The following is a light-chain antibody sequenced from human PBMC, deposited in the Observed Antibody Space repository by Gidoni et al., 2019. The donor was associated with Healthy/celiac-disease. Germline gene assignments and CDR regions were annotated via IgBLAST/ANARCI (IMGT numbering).Light chain of an antibody. CDR2: AAS. CDR1: QSISSY. CDR3: QQSYSTPLSS. J-gene: IGKJ2*04. Sequence: IQMPQSPSSLSASVGDRVTITCRASQSISSYLNWYQQKPGKAPKLLIYAASSLQSGVPSRCSGSGSGTDFTLTISSLQPEDVATYYCQQSYSTPLSSFGQGTKLEIK. V-gene: IGKV1-39*01.